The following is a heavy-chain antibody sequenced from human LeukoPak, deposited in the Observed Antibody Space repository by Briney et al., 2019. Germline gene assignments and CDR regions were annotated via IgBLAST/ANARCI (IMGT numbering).Heavy chain of an antibody. J-gene: IGHJ4*02. D-gene: IGHD5-18*01. V-gene: IGHV3-21*01. CDR2: ISSSSSYI. CDR1: GFTFSSYS. Sequence: PGGSLRLSCAASGFTFSSYSMNWVRQAPGKGLEWVSSISSSSSYIYYADSVKGRFTISRDNTKNSLYLQMNSLRVEDTAVYYCARDAAGYSSGAPFDYWGQGTLVTVSS. CDR3: ARDAAGYSSGAPFDY.